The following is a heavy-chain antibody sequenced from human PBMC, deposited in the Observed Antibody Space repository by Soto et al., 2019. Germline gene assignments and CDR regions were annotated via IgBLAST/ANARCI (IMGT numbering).Heavy chain of an antibody. CDR2: IWYDGSNK. D-gene: IGHD6-13*01. Sequence: GGSLRLSCAASGFTFSSYGMHWVRQAPGKGLEWVAVIWYDGSNKYYADSVKGRFTISRDNSKNTLYLQMNSLRAEDTAVYYCARDLLDSDIAAAGTNFDYWGQGTLVTVSS. V-gene: IGHV3-33*01. J-gene: IGHJ4*02. CDR3: ARDLLDSDIAAAGTNFDY. CDR1: GFTFSSYG.